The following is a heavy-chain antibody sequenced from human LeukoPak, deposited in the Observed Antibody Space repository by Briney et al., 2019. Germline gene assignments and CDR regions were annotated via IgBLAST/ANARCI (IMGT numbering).Heavy chain of an antibody. CDR2: IYPGDSDA. CDR1: GYIFNSYW. V-gene: IGHV5-51*01. Sequence: GESLKISCKGSGYIFNSYWIGWVRQMPGKGLEWMGIIYPGDSDARYSPSFRGQVTISADKSITIAYLQWSSLKASDTAMYYCVRQWGYCGGDCYSGGPFDIWGQGTMVTVSS. D-gene: IGHD2-21*02. CDR3: VRQWGYCGGDCYSGGPFDI. J-gene: IGHJ3*02.